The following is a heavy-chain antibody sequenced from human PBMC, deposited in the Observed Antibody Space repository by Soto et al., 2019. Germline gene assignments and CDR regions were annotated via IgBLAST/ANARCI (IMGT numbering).Heavy chain of an antibody. CDR2: IYYSGST. J-gene: IGHJ3*02. CDR1: GGSISSSSYY. V-gene: IGHV4-39*01. D-gene: IGHD4-17*01. CDR3: ARRGDYGDWYAFDI. Sequence: SETLSLTCTVSGGSISSSSYYWGWIRQPPGKGLEWIGSIYYSGSTYYNPSLKSRVTISVDTSKNQFSLKLSSVTAADTAVYYCARRGDYGDWYAFDIWGQGTMVTVSS.